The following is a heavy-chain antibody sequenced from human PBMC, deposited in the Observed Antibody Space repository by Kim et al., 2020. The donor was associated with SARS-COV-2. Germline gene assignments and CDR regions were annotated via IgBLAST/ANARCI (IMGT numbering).Heavy chain of an antibody. D-gene: IGHD2-8*01. CDR3: ARDKAPVWPPDYYYYGMDD. V-gene: IGHV4-59*01. Sequence: PSLKSRVTISVDTSKNQFSLELSSVTAADPAVYYCARDKAPVWPPDYYYYGMDDWGQGTTVTASS. J-gene: IGHJ6*02.